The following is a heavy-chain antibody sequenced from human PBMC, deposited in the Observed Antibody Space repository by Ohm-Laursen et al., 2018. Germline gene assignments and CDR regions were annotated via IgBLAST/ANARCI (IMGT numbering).Heavy chain of an antibody. J-gene: IGHJ4*02. Sequence: SLRLSCAATGFTFSRYAMHWVRQAPGKGLEWVSYISSSGSTIHYADSVKGRFTISRDNAKNSLYLQMNSLRAEDTAVYYCARAYGDYGGDYWGQGTLVTVSS. D-gene: IGHD4-17*01. CDR1: GFTFSRYA. CDR2: ISSSGSTI. CDR3: ARAYGDYGGDY. V-gene: IGHV3-48*04.